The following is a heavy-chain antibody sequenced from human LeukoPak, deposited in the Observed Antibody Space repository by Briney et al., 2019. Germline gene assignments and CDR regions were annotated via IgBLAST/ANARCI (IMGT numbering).Heavy chain of an antibody. D-gene: IGHD3-22*01. CDR3: ATDYRYDSSGYPPSFDY. CDR1: GYTFTSYG. V-gene: IGHV1-18*01. J-gene: IGHJ4*02. CDR2: ISAYNGNT. Sequence: ASVKVSCKASGYTFTSYGISWVRQAPGQGLEWMGWISAYNGNTIYAQKFQGRVTMTEDTSTDTAYMELSSLRSEDTAVYYCATDYRYDSSGYPPSFDYWGQGTLVTVSS.